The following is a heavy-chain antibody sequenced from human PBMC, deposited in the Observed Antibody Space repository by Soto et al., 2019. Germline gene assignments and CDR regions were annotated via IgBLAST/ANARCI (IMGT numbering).Heavy chain of an antibody. V-gene: IGHV3-30-3*01. CDR2: ISYDGSNK. J-gene: IGHJ4*02. D-gene: IGHD5-18*01. CDR3: ARGQVQLWLTLDY. CDR1: GFTFSSYA. Sequence: GGSLRLSCAASGFTFSSYAMHWVRQAPGKGLEWVAVISYDGSNKYYADSVKGRFTISRDNSKNTLYLQMNSLRAEDTAVYYCARGQVQLWLTLDYWGQGTLVTVPS.